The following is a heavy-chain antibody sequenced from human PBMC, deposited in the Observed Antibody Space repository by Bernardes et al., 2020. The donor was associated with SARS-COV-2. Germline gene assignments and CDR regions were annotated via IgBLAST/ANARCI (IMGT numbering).Heavy chain of an antibody. CDR2: ISNSGSTI. V-gene: IGHV3-11*01. D-gene: IGHD3-16*02. CDR3: AKGFTFGGVIPRIYYYGMDV. J-gene: IGHJ6*02. Sequence: GGSLRLSCAASGFIFSDYYVGWIRQAPGKGLEWVSYISNSGSTIYYADSVKGRFTISRDNSKNTLYLQMNSLRAEDTAVYYCAKGFTFGGVIPRIYYYGMDVWGQGTTVTVSS. CDR1: GFIFSDYY.